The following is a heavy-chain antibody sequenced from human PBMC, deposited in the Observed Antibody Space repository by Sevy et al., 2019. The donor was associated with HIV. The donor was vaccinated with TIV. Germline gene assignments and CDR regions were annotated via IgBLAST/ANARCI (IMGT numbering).Heavy chain of an antibody. CDR2: ISGSGGST. CDR1: GFTFSSYA. D-gene: IGHD3-10*01. J-gene: IGHJ4*02. V-gene: IGHV3-23*01. Sequence: GGSLRLSCAASGFTFSSYAMSWVRQAPGKGLEWVSAISGSGGSTYYADSVKGRFTISRDNSKNTLYLQMNSLRAEDTAVYYCAKDDLLWFGEISRLCGNFDYWGQGTLVTVSS. CDR3: AKDDLLWFGEISRLCGNFDY.